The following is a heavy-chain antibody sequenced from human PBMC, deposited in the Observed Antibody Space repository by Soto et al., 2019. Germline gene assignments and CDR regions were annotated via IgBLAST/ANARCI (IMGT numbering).Heavy chain of an antibody. CDR2: IYYSGSN. J-gene: IGHJ4*02. V-gene: IGHV4-31*01. CDR3: ARKATVTTCFDY. D-gene: IGHD4-17*01. CDR1: GGSISSGGYY. Sequence: QVQLQESGPGLVKPSQTLSLTCTVSGGSISSGGYYWSWIRQHPGKGLEWIGYIYYSGSNYYNPSLKSLVTISVDTSKNQFSLKLSSVTAADTAVYYCARKATVTTCFDYWGQGTRVTVSS.